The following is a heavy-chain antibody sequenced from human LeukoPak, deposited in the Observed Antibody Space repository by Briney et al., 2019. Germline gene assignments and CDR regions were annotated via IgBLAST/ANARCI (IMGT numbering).Heavy chain of an antibody. D-gene: IGHD5-18*01. J-gene: IGHJ5*02. Sequence: GGSLRLSCAASGFTFPSYSMNWVRQAPGKGLEWVSSISSGSSFISYADSVKGRSTISRDNAKNSLDLQMNSLRAEDTAVYYCARSVDGYGWFDPWGQGTLVTVSS. CDR3: ARSVDGYGWFDP. CDR1: GFTFPSYS. V-gene: IGHV3-21*01. CDR2: ISSGSSFI.